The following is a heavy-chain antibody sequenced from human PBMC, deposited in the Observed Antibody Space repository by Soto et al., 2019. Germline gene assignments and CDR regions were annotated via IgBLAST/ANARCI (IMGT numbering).Heavy chain of an antibody. CDR3: SRAIHDYHTPMIWFDP. J-gene: IGHJ5*02. CDR2: IYHSGST. Sequence: TLSHTCTVSGGSISSGGNPWSWIRQPPGKGQEWIGYIYHSGSTYYNPSLKSRVTISVDRSNNQFSLKLSSVTAADTAVYFFSRAIHDYHTPMIWFDPRGEGPLVT. D-gene: IGHD4-17*01. V-gene: IGHV4-30-2*01. CDR1: GGSISSGGNP.